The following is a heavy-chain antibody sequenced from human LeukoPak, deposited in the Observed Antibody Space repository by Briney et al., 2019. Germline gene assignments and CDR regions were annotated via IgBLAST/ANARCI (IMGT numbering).Heavy chain of an antibody. CDR3: ARGGIYYDSSNNWFDP. CDR2: IIPIFGTA. CDR1: GGTFSSYA. Sequence: ASVKVSCKASGGTFSSYAISWVRQAPGQGLEWMGGIIPIFGTANYAQKFQGRVTITADGSTSTAYMELSSLRSEDTAVYYCARGGIYYDSSNNWFDPWAREPWSPSPQ. V-gene: IGHV1-69*13. J-gene: IGHJ5*02. D-gene: IGHD3-22*01.